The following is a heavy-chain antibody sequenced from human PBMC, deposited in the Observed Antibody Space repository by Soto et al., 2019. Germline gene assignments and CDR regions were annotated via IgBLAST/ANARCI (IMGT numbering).Heavy chain of an antibody. CDR3: TRAPVSGSYCFDF. V-gene: IGHV4-61*01. CDR1: GGSVSSGNYY. CDR2: IFHTGTT. J-gene: IGHJ4*02. D-gene: IGHD1-26*01. Sequence: SETLSLTCTVSGGSVSSGNYYWSLIRQPPGKGLEWIGYIFHTGTTNYNPSLKSRVTISLDTSMNQFSLKLSSVTPADTALYYCTRAPVSGSYCFDFWGQGTPVTVSS.